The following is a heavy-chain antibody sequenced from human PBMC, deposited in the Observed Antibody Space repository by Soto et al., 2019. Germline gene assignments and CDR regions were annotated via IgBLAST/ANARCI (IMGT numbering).Heavy chain of an antibody. Sequence: ASVKVSCKASGYTFTSYAMHWVRQAPGQRLEWMGWINAGNGNTKYSQKFQGRVTITRDTSASTAYMELSSLRSEDTAVYYCARVRGRWLQYPDAFDIWGQGTMVTVSS. D-gene: IGHD3-10*01. J-gene: IGHJ3*02. CDR3: ARVRGRWLQYPDAFDI. CDR1: GYTFTSYA. V-gene: IGHV1-3*01. CDR2: INAGNGNT.